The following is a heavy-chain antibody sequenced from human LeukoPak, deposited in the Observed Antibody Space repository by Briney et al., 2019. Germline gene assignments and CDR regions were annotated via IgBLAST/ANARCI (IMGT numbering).Heavy chain of an antibody. V-gene: IGHV3-66*01. J-gene: IGHJ4*02. CDR3: ARDGSSGWTHDY. CDR2: IYSGGKT. CDR1: GFTVSGNY. Sequence: GGSLRLSCAASGFTVSGNYMSWVRQAPGKGLEWVSAIYSGGKTYYADSVKGRFTISRDNSKNTLYLQMNSLRAEDTAVYYCARDGSSGWTHDYWGQGALVTVSS. D-gene: IGHD6-19*01.